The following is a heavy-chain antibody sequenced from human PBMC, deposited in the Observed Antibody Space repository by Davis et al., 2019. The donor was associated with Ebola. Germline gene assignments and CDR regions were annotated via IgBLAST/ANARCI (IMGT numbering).Heavy chain of an antibody. CDR1: GFTFSNYA. CDR3: AKSHSSGYFSGFDY. J-gene: IGHJ4*02. V-gene: IGHV3-23*01. Sequence: GESLKISCAASGFTFSNYAMSWVRQAPGKGLEWVSSITGSGGSRYHADSVKGRFTISRDNSKNTLYLQMNSLRAEDTAVYYCAKSHSSGYFSGFDYWGQGTLVTVSS. CDR2: ITGSGGSR. D-gene: IGHD3-22*01.